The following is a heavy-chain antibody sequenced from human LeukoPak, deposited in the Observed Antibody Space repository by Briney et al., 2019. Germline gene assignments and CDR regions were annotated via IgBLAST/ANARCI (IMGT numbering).Heavy chain of an antibody. CDR1: GFTFSSYA. Sequence: GGSLRLSCAASGFTFSSYAMSWVRQAPGKGLEWVSAVSGSGGSTYYADSVKGRFTISRDNSKNTLYLQMNSLRAEDTAVYYCARGHYDILTPPGYFDYWGQGTLVTVSS. J-gene: IGHJ4*02. CDR2: VSGSGGST. D-gene: IGHD3-9*01. V-gene: IGHV3-23*01. CDR3: ARGHYDILTPPGYFDY.